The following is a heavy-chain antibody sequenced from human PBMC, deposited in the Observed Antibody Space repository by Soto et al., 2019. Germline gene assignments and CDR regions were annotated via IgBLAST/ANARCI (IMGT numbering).Heavy chain of an antibody. CDR3: AHSPPSLEWLFYFDY. CDR2: IYWNDDK. V-gene: IGHV2-5*01. D-gene: IGHD3-3*01. CDR1: GFSLSTSGVG. J-gene: IGHJ4*02. Sequence: QITLKESGPTLVKPTQTLTLTCTFSGFSLSTSGVGVGWIRQPPGKALEWLALIYWNDDKRYSPSLKSRLTITKDTSKNQVVLTMTNMDPVDTVTYYCAHSPPSLEWLFYFDYWGQGTLVTVSS.